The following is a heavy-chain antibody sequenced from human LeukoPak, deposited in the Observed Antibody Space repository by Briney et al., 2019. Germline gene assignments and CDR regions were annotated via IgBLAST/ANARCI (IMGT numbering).Heavy chain of an antibody. D-gene: IGHD3-10*01. CDR2: ISAYNGNT. V-gene: IGHV1-18*01. CDR3: ATYTGSGSYYSFDY. CDR1: GYTFTSYG. J-gene: IGHJ4*02. Sequence: ASVKVSCKASGYTFTSYGISWVRQAPGQGLEWMGWISAYNGNTNYAQKLQGRVTMTTDTSTSTAYMELRSLRSDDTAVYYCATYTGSGSYYSFDYWGQGTLVTVSS.